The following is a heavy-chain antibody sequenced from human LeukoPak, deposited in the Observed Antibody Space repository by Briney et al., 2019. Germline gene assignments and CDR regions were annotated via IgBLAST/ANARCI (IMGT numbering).Heavy chain of an antibody. CDR3: AKSYDSGGYPLGDS. J-gene: IGHJ4*02. CDR1: GFSVPNDA. Sequence: GGSLRLSCTGSGFSVPNDAMAWVRQAPGKGLEWASGIGAGVTGKYCADSVRGRFTISRDNSKRTVFLHMNSLRAEDTALYYCAKSYDSGGYPLGDSWGQGTLVTVSS. CDR2: IGAGVTGK. D-gene: IGHD3-22*01. V-gene: IGHV3-23*01.